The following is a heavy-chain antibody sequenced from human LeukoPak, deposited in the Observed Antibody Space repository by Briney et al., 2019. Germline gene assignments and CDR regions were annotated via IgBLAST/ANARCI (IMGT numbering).Heavy chain of an antibody. V-gene: IGHV3-7*01. Sequence: PGGSLRLSCAASGFTFSSYWMSWVRQAPGKGLEWVANIKQDGSEKYYVDSVKGRFTISRDNAKNSLYLQMNSLRAEDTAVYYCAREYSSSSPFSASYYYYYMGVWGKGTTVTVSS. J-gene: IGHJ6*03. D-gene: IGHD6-6*01. CDR1: GFTFSSYW. CDR3: AREYSSSSPFSASYYYYYMGV. CDR2: IKQDGSEK.